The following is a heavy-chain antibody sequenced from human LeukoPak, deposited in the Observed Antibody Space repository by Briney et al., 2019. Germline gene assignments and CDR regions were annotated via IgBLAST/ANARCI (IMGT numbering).Heavy chain of an antibody. Sequence: ASVNVSCKPSVNSFTSYYMHWVRQAPGQGLEWMGIINPSGSNTTYAQRFQGRLTITRDTSTSTVYMELSSLRSEDTAVYYCARGQYYYYMDVWGKGTTVTVSS. V-gene: IGHV1-46*01. CDR1: VNSFTSYY. CDR3: ARGQYYYYMDV. CDR2: INPSGSNT. J-gene: IGHJ6*03.